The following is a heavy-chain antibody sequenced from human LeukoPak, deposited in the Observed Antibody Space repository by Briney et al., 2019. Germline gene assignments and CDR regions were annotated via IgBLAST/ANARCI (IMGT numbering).Heavy chain of an antibody. J-gene: IGHJ4*02. CDR3: ARWSYGGVDY. CDR1: GFTFSDYA. V-gene: IGHV3-23*01. CDR2: ISGSGGSI. Sequence: GGSLRLSCAASGFTFSDYAMTWVRQAPGKGLEWVSSISGSGGSILYADSVKGRFTISRDNSRNTLYLQMNSLRAEDTAVYYCARWSYGGVDYWGQGTLVTVSS. D-gene: IGHD4/OR15-4a*01.